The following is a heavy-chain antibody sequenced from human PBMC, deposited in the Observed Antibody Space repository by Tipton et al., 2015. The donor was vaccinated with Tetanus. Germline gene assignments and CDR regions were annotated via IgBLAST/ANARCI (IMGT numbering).Heavy chain of an antibody. Sequence: QSGAEVKKPGASLKVSCKASGYTFDSHGINWVRQAPGQGLEWLGWISGYSGHTNYAQQVQGRVTMTTDTSTSTAYLELRSLRSDDTALYFCARDADMWATRKAFDIWGQGTMVTVSS. V-gene: IGHV1-18*01. CDR2: ISGYSGHT. CDR3: ARDADMWATRKAFDI. J-gene: IGHJ3*02. D-gene: IGHD1-14*01. CDR1: GYTFDSHG.